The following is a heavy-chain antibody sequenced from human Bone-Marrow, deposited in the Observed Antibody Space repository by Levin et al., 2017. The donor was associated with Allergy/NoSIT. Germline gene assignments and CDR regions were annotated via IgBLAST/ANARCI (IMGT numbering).Heavy chain of an antibody. V-gene: IGHV1-69*06. CDR3: ARSLYCSSTSCYFGAVNWFDP. D-gene: IGHD2-2*01. J-gene: IGHJ5*02. CDR2: IIPIFGTA. Sequence: SVKVSCKASGGTFSSYAISWVRQAPGQGLEWMGGIIPIFGTANYAQKFQGRVTITADKSTSTAYMELSSLRSEDTAVYYCARSLYCSSTSCYFGAVNWFDPWGQGTLVTVSS. CDR1: GGTFSSYA.